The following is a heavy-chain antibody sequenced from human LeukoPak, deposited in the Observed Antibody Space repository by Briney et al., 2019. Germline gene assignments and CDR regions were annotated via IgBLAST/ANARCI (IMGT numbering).Heavy chain of an antibody. CDR2: ISYDGSNK. CDR1: GFTFSSYG. V-gene: IGHV3-30*18. D-gene: IGHD4-17*01. J-gene: IGHJ5*02. CDR3: AKDQRPYGDYVFDP. Sequence: PGGSLRLSCAASGFTFSSYGMHWVRQAPGKGLEWVAVISYDGSNKYYADSVKGRFTISRDNSKNTLFLQMNSLRAEDTAVYYCAKDQRPYGDYVFDPWGQGTLVTVSS.